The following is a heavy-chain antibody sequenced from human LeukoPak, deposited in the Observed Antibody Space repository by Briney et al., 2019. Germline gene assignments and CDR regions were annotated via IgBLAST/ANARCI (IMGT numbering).Heavy chain of an antibody. J-gene: IGHJ4*02. D-gene: IGHD6-19*01. CDR1: GGSISGGSYY. CDR3: AGEISSGWFNALDY. Sequence: PSETLSLTCTVSGGSISGGSYYWSWIRQPAGKGLEWIGRIYTSGSTNYNPSLKSRVTISVDTSKSQFSLNLISVTAADTAVYYCAGEISSGWFNALDYWGQGTLVTVSS. CDR2: IYTSGST. V-gene: IGHV4-61*02.